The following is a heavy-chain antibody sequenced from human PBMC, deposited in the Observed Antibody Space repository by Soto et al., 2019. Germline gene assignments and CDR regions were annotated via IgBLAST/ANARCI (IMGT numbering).Heavy chain of an antibody. CDR1: GGSLSGFF. CDR2: FNPGGTP. V-gene: IGHV4-34*01. J-gene: IGHJ5*02. Sequence: QVQLQQWGAGLLKPSETLSLTCSVSGGSLSGFFWSWVRQPPGKGLQWIGEFNPGGTPTYSPSLKTRLTVSVDKSKSEVSLKLTSVTAADAGVYFCPRSAASFGGASYLGAWGQGTLVTVSS. D-gene: IGHD1-26*01. CDR3: PRSAASFGGASYLGA.